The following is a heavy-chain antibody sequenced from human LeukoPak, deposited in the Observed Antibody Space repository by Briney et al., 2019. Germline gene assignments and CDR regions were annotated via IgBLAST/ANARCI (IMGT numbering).Heavy chain of an antibody. V-gene: IGHV4-34*01. CDR1: GGSFSGYY. J-gene: IGHJ3*01. Sequence: KASETLSLTCAVYGGSFSGYYWSWIRQPPGKGLEWIGEINHSGSTNYNPSLKSRVTISVDTSKNQFSLKLSSVTAADTAVYYRARANPYCSGGSCYFANWGQGTMVTVSS. CDR2: INHSGST. D-gene: IGHD2-15*01. CDR3: ARANPYCSGGSCYFAN.